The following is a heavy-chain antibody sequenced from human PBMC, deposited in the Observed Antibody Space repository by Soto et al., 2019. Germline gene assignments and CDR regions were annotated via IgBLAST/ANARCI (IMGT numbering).Heavy chain of an antibody. Sequence: GGSLRLSCAASGFTVSSNYMSWVRQAPGKGLEWVSVIYSGGSTYYADSVKGRFTISRHNPKNTLYLQMNSLRAEDTAMYYCARGRLDGSGSSPPRIYYYYYMDVWGKGTTVTVSS. CDR3: ARGRLDGSGSSPPRIYYYYYMDV. D-gene: IGHD3-10*01. J-gene: IGHJ6*03. CDR1: GFTVSSNY. V-gene: IGHV3-53*04. CDR2: IYSGGST.